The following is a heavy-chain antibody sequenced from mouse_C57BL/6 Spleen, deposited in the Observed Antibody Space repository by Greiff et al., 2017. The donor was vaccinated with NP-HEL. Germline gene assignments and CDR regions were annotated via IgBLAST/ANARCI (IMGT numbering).Heavy chain of an antibody. Sequence: VQLQQSGAELVRPGTSVKVSCKASGYAFTNYLIEWVKQRPGQGLEWIGVINPGSGGTNYNEKFKGKATLTADKSSSTAYMQLSSLTSEDSAVYFCAGGLYYFDYWGQGTTLTVSS. J-gene: IGHJ2*01. CDR2: INPGSGGT. CDR1: GYAFTNYL. CDR3: AGGLYYFDY. V-gene: IGHV1-54*01.